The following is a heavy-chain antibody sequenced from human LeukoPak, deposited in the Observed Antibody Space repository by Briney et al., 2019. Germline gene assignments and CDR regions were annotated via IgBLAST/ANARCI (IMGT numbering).Heavy chain of an antibody. CDR1: GDTLTELS. D-gene: IGHD1-26*01. CDR3: ATREVGAVFGLDV. CDR2: FDPEQGEI. J-gene: IGHJ6*02. Sequence: ASVKVSCKVPGDTLTELSIHWVRQAPGKGLEWMGGFDPEQGEIIYAQNFQGRLTMTEDTSADIAYMDLSSLTSGDTAVYYCATREVGAVFGLDVWGQGTTVTVSS. V-gene: IGHV1-24*01.